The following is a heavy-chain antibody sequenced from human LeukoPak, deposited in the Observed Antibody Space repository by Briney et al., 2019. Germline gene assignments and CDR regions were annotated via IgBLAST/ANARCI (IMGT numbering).Heavy chain of an antibody. V-gene: IGHV4-34*01. Sequence: PSETLSLTCAVYGGSFSSYYWSWIRQPPGKGLEWLGEINHSGSTNYNPSLKSRVTISVDTSKNQFSLKLTSVTAADAAVYYCATTYCGGGCYSGVMSFDPWGQRTLVTVSS. D-gene: IGHD2-21*01. J-gene: IGHJ5*02. CDR1: GGSFSSYY. CDR3: ATTYCGGGCYSGVMSFDP. CDR2: INHSGST.